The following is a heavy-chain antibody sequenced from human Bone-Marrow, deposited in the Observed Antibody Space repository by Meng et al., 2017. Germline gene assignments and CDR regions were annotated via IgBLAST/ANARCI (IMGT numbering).Heavy chain of an antibody. CDR2: INHSGST. Sequence: QPQQWGAGLLKPSETRSPTCAFYGGSFSGYYWSWIRQPPGKGLEWIGEINHSGSTNYNPSLKSRVTISVDTSKNQFSLKLSSVTAADTAVYYCARGVASPIFSTVVTPAFDYWGQGTLVTVSS. J-gene: IGHJ4*02. CDR3: ARGVASPIFSTVVTPAFDY. D-gene: IGHD4-23*01. CDR1: GGSFSGYY. V-gene: IGHV4-34*01.